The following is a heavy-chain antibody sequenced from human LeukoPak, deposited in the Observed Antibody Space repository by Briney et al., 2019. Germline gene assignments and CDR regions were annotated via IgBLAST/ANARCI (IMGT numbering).Heavy chain of an antibody. CDR1: GGSISSSSYY. J-gene: IGHJ2*01. D-gene: IGHD3-10*01. V-gene: IGHV4-39*01. CDR2: IYYSGST. Sequence: NPSETLSLTCTVSGGSISSSSYYWGWLRQPPGKGLEWIGSIYYSGSTYYNPSLKSRVTISVDTSKNQFSLKLSSVTAADTAVYYCARIWFGEIRFDLWGRGTLVTVSS. CDR3: ARIWFGEIRFDL.